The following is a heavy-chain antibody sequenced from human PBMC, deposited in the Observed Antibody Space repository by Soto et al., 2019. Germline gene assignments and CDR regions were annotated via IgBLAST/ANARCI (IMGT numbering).Heavy chain of an antibody. J-gene: IGHJ4*02. CDR3: AKLHLAGIAAAGHTDY. Sequence: GGSLRLSCAASGFTFSSYAMSWVRQAPGKGLEWVSAISGSGGSTYYADSVKGRFTISRDNSKDTLYLQMHSLRAEDTAVYYCAKLHLAGIAAAGHTDYWGQGTLVTVSS. CDR1: GFTFSSYA. V-gene: IGHV3-23*01. D-gene: IGHD6-13*01. CDR2: ISGSGGST.